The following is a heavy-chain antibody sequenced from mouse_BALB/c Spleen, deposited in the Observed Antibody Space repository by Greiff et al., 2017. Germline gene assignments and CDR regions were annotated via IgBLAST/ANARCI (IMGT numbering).Heavy chain of an antibody. CDR1: GFSLTSYG. V-gene: IGHV2-9*02. J-gene: IGHJ3*01. D-gene: IGHD2-4*01. CDR2: IWAGGST. Sequence: VQGVESGPGLVAPSQSLSITCTVSGFSLTSYGVHWVRQPPGKGLEWLGVIWAGGSTNYNSALMSRLSISKDNSKSQVFLKMNSLQTDDTAMYYCAREGMYDYDGFFAYWGQGTLVTVSA. CDR3: AREGMYDYDGFFAY.